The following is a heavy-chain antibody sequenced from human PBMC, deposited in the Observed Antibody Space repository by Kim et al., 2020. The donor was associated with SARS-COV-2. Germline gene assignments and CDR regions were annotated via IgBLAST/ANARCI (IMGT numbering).Heavy chain of an antibody. CDR3: AREDNWNYGD. V-gene: IGHV3-48*02. J-gene: IGHJ4*02. D-gene: IGHD1-7*01. Sequence: YAAPVKGRFTISKDNAKNSLYLQMTILRDEDTAVYYCAREDNWNYGDWGQGTLVTVSS.